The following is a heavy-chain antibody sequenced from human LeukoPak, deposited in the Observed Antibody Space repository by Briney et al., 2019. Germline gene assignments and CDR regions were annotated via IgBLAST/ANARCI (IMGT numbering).Heavy chain of an antibody. D-gene: IGHD3-22*01. V-gene: IGHV1-18*01. J-gene: IGHJ4*02. CDR1: GYTFTSYG. CDR3: ARGPANYYDSSGYGANY. CDR2: ISAYNGNT. Sequence: GASVKVSCKASGYTFTSYGISWVRQAPGQGLEWMGWISAYNGNTNYAQKLQGRVTMTRNTSISTAYMELSSLRSEDTAVYYCARGPANYYDSSGYGANYWGQGTLVTVSS.